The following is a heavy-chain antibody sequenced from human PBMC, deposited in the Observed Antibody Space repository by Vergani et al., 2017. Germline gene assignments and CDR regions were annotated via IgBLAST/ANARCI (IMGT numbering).Heavy chain of an antibody. Sequence: EVQLVESGGGLVQPGGSLRLSCAASGFTFRSYAMSWVRQAPGKGLEWVSAISGSGGSTYYADSVKGRFTISRDNSKNTLYLQMNSLRAEDTAVYYCAKGEGLRYFDWLLNYYVDYWGQGTLVTVSS. J-gene: IGHJ4*02. V-gene: IGHV3-23*04. D-gene: IGHD3-9*01. CDR2: ISGSGGST. CDR1: GFTFRSYA. CDR3: AKGEGLRYFDWLLNYYVDY.